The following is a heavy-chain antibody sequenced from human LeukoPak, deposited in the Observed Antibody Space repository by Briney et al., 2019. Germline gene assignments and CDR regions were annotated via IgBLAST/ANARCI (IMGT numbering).Heavy chain of an antibody. D-gene: IGHD3-10*01. CDR1: GNYW. CDR3: AREGYYGSGSPPSLYFDY. CDR2: INSDGSWT. Sequence: GGSLRLSCAASGNYWMHWVRQAPGKGLVWVSHINSDGSWTSYADSVKGRFTISRDNSRSTLYLQMNSLRPEDTAIYYCAREGYYGSGSPPSLYFDYWGQGTLVTVSS. J-gene: IGHJ4*02. V-gene: IGHV3-74*01.